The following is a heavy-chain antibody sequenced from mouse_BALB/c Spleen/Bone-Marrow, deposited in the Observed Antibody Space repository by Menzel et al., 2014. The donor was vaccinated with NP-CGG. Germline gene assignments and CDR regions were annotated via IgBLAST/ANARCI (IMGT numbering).Heavy chain of an antibody. J-gene: IGHJ2*01. CDR3: ARHHRYAYYFDY. Sequence: VQLQQSGSVLLRPGASLKLSCKASGYTFTSSWMHWARQRPGQGLQWIGEIHPNSGNTNYNEKFKGKATLTVDTSSGTAYVDLSSLTAEDSAVYYCARHHRYAYYFDYWGQGTTLTVSS. CDR2: IHPNSGNT. CDR1: GYTFTSSW. D-gene: IGHD2-14*01. V-gene: IGHV1S130*01.